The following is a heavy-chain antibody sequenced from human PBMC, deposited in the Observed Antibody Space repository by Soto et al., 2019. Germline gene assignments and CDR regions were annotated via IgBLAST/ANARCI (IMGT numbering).Heavy chain of an antibody. CDR3: ARDRYCSGGTCNPFLLDY. CDR1: GGSISSYY. V-gene: IGHV4-59*01. CDR2: INYSGST. D-gene: IGHD2-15*01. J-gene: IGHJ4*02. Sequence: SETLSLTCTVSGGSISSYYWSWIRQPPGKGLEWIAYINYSGSTNYNPSLKSRVTISVDISKNQFSLKLSSVTAADTAVYYCARDRYCSGGTCNPFLLDYWGQGILVTVSS.